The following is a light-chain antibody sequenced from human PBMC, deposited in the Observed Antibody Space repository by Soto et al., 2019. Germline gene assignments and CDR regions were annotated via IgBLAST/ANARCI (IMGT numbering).Light chain of an antibody. CDR3: QHYGSSPWT. J-gene: IGKJ1*01. V-gene: IGKV3-20*01. CDR1: QSISSNY. Sequence: EIVLTQSPGTLSLSPGERATLSCRASQSISSNYLAWYQQKPGQAPRLLIYAASSRATGIPDRLSGSGSGTDFTLTISRLAPEDFAVYYCQHYGSSPWTFGPGTKVEIK. CDR2: AAS.